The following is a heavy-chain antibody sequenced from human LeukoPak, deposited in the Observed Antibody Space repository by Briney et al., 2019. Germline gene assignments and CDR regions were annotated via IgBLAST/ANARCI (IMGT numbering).Heavy chain of an antibody. J-gene: IGHJ4*02. V-gene: IGHV3-30*05. D-gene: IGHD3-22*01. CDR2: ISYDGSNK. CDR1: GFTFSSYG. Sequence: GGSLRLSCAASGFTFSSYGMHWVRQAPGKGLEWVAVISYDGSNKYYADSVKGRFTISRDNSKNTLYLQMNSLRAEGTAVYYCAKDVARYYYDNDFDYWGQGTLVTVSS. CDR3: AKDVARYYYDNDFDY.